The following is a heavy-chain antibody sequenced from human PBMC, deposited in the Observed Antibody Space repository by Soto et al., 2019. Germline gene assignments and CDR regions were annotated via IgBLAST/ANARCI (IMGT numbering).Heavy chain of an antibody. J-gene: IGHJ6*02. CDR1: GFTFSSYS. CDR3: ARVKAPLRFLEWSHRAHSYYGMDV. V-gene: IGHV3-21*01. D-gene: IGHD3-3*01. CDR2: ISSSSSYI. Sequence: PGGSLRLSCAASGFTFSSYSMNWVRQAPGKGLEWVSSISSSSSYIYYADSVKGRFTISRDNAKNSLYLQMNSLRAEDTAVYYCARVKAPLRFLEWSHRAHSYYGMDVWGQGPTLTVSS.